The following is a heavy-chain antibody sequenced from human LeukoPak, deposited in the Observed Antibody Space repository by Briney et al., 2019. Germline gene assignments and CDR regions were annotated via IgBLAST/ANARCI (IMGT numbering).Heavy chain of an antibody. CDR1: GFTVSSNY. Sequence: GGSLRLSCAASGFTVSSNYMSWVRQAPGKGLEWVSVIYSGGYTYYADSVKDRFTISRDTSKDTLYVQMSSLRAEDTAVYYCVRSFGDSSGWYDFWGQGTLVTVSS. D-gene: IGHD6-19*01. V-gene: IGHV3-53*05. J-gene: IGHJ5*01. CDR2: IYSGGYT. CDR3: VRSFGDSSGWYDF.